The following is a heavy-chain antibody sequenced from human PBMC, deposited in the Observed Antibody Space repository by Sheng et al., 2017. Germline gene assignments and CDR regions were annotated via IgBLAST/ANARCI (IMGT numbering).Heavy chain of an antibody. Sequence: QVQLQQWGAGLLKPSETLSLTCAVYGGSFSGYYWSWIRQHPGKGLEWIGEINHSGSTNYNPSLKSRVTISVDTSKNQFSLKLSSVTAADTAVYYCARGRWELLPQTPYFDYWGQGTLVTVSS. J-gene: IGHJ4*02. CDR2: INHSGST. CDR1: GGSFSGYY. V-gene: IGHV4-34*01. CDR3: ARGRWELLPQTPYFDY. D-gene: IGHD1-26*01.